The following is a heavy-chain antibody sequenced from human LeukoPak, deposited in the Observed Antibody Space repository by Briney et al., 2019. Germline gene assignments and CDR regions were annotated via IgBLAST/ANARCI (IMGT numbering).Heavy chain of an antibody. Sequence: GGSLRLSCAASGFTFSSYSMNWVRQPPGKGLEWVANIKQDGSEKYYVDSVKGRFTISRDNAKNSLDLQMNSLRPEDTAVYYCAREQIEGLDPWGQGTLVTVSS. CDR3: AREQIEGLDP. CDR2: IKQDGSEK. CDR1: GFTFSSYS. J-gene: IGHJ5*02. V-gene: IGHV3-7*01.